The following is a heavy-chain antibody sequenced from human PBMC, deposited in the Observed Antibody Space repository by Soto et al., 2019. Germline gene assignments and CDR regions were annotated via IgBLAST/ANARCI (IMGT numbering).Heavy chain of an antibody. V-gene: IGHV1-18*01. CDR2: ISAYNGNT. J-gene: IGHJ3*02. CDR1: GYTFTSYG. D-gene: IGHD5-12*01. CDR3: AREVFVEYSGYSDAFDI. Sequence: ASVKVSCKASGYTFTSYGISWVRQAPGQGLEWMGWISAYNGNTNYAQKLQGRVTMTTDTSTSTAYMELRSLRSDDTAVYYCAREVFVEYSGYSDAFDIWGQGTMVTVSS.